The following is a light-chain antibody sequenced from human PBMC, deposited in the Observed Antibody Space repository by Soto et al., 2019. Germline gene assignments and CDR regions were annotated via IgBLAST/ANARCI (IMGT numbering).Light chain of an antibody. Sequence: DIQMTQSPSSLSASVGDRVIITCRASQGISNYLAWYQQKPGKVPKLLIYAAATLQSGVPSRFSGSGSGTDFTLTISSLQPEDVATYFCQKYNSGPRTFGQGTKVDNK. J-gene: IGKJ1*01. CDR1: QGISNY. CDR2: AAA. V-gene: IGKV1-27*01. CDR3: QKYNSGPRT.